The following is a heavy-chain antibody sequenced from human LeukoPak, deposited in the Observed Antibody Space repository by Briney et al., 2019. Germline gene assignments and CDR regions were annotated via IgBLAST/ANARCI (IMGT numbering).Heavy chain of an antibody. J-gene: IGHJ6*02. CDR1: GFTLKDYG. CDR2: INWNDGGT. V-gene: IGHV3-9*01. D-gene: IGHD1-26*01. CDR3: AKHIRATNPYSFFGLDV. Sequence: GRSLSLSCAATGFTLKDYGMHLVRQPPGKGLEWVSSINWNDGGTDYADSVKGRFTISRDNAKNSLYLQLSSLRPEDTALYYCAKHIRATNPYSFFGLDVWGQGTTVSVSS.